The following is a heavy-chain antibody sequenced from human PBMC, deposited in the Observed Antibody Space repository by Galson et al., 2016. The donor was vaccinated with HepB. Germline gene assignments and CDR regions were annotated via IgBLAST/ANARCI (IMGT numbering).Heavy chain of an antibody. V-gene: IGHV3-9*01. D-gene: IGHD3-10*01. CDR3: ARVGNVLLWFGATDV. J-gene: IGHJ6*02. CDR1: GFRFDEYA. Sequence: SLRLSCAASGFRFDEYAIHWVRQAPGKGLEWVSGVRWNSGRLGYADSVKGRFTISRDNAKNSLYLQMNSLRAEDTALYYCARVGNVLLWFGATDVWGQGTTVTVSS. CDR2: VRWNSGRL.